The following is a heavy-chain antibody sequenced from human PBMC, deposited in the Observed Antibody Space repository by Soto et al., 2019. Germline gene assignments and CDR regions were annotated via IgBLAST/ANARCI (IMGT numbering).Heavy chain of an antibody. V-gene: IGHV1-46*01. J-gene: IGHJ3*02. Sequence: ASVKVSFKASGYTFTAYYMHGVRQALGHGPEWMGIINPSGGSTSYAQKFQGRVTMTRDTSTSTVYMELSSLRSEDTAVYYCASTITGTPKTRAFDIWGQGTMVT. CDR1: GYTFTAYY. CDR2: INPSGGST. CDR3: ASTITGTPKTRAFDI. D-gene: IGHD1-20*01.